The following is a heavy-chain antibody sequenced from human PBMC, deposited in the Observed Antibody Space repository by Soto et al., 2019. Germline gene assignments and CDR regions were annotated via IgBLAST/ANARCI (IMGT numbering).Heavy chain of an antibody. CDR3: ARDWSDCSGGSCLNWFDP. V-gene: IGHV1-69*04. Sequence: SVKVSCKASGGTFSSYTISWVRQAPGQGLEWMGRIIPILGIANYAQKFQGRVTITADKSTSTAYMELSSLRSENTAVYYCARDWSDCSGGSCLNWFDPWGQGTLVTVSS. CDR2: IIPILGIA. D-gene: IGHD2-15*01. J-gene: IGHJ5*02. CDR1: GGTFSSYT.